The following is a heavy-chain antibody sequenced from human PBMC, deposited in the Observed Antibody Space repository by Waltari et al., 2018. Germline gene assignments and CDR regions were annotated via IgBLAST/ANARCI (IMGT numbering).Heavy chain of an antibody. Sequence: QVQLVQSGAEVKKRGASVKVSCKASGQTFTSYAMLWVRQAPRQRLEWMGWINAGNGNTKYSQKFQGRVTITRDTSASTAYMELSSLRSEDTAVYYCAREGIRDSSSYSYWGQGTLVTVSS. D-gene: IGHD6-6*01. J-gene: IGHJ4*02. CDR3: AREGIRDSSSYSY. CDR2: INAGNGNT. CDR1: GQTFTSYA. V-gene: IGHV1-3*01.